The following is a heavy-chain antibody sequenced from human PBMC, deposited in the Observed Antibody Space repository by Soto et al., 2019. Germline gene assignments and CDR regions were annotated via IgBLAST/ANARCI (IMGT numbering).Heavy chain of an antibody. CDR3: ARGLVDAFDL. D-gene: IGHD6-6*01. CDR1: GFTFSSYG. J-gene: IGHJ3*01. V-gene: IGHV3-33*01. Sequence: GGSLRLSCAASGFTFSSYGMLWVRQAPGKGLEWVAVIWYDGSNKYYADSVKGRFTISRHNSKNTLYLQMNSLRTEDTAVYYCARGLVDAFDLWGRGTMVTVSS. CDR2: IWYDGSNK.